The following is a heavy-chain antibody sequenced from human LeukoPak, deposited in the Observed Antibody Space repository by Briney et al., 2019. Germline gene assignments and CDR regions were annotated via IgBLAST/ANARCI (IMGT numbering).Heavy chain of an antibody. V-gene: IGHV4-38-2*02. CDR1: GYSISSGYY. Sequence: SETLSLTCTVSGYSISSGYYWGWIRQPPGKGLEWIGSIYHSGSTYYNPSLKSRVTISVDTSKNQFSLKLSSVTAADTAVYYCARVRWLQWAFDYWGQGTLVTVSS. CDR3: ARVRWLQWAFDY. J-gene: IGHJ4*02. CDR2: IYHSGST. D-gene: IGHD5-24*01.